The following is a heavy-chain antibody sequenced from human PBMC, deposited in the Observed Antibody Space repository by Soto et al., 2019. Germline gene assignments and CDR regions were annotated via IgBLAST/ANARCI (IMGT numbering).Heavy chain of an antibody. CDR2: ISSSSSTI. Sequence: GGSQRLSCAASGFNFRSYGRNWVRQAPGKGLEWVSYISSSSSTIYYADSVKGRFTISRDNAKNSLYLQMNSLRAEDTAVYYCARSRYCSSTSCFLNWFDPWGQGTLVTVSS. J-gene: IGHJ5*02. CDR3: ARSRYCSSTSCFLNWFDP. V-gene: IGHV3-48*01. CDR1: GFNFRSYG. D-gene: IGHD2-2*01.